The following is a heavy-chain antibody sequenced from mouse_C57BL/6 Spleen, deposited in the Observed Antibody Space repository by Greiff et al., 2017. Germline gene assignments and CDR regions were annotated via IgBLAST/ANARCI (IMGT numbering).Heavy chain of an antibody. CDR2: IDPSDSYT. D-gene: IGHD2-5*01. V-gene: IGHV1-59*01. CDR3: ARLDSNYGGYAMDY. J-gene: IGHJ4*01. Sequence: QVQLQQPGAELVRPGTSVKLSCKASGYTFTSYWLHWVKQRPGQGLEWIGVIDPSDSYTNYNQKFKGKATLTVDTSSSTAYMQLSSLTSEDSAVYYCARLDSNYGGYAMDYWGQGTSGTVAS. CDR1: GYTFTSYW.